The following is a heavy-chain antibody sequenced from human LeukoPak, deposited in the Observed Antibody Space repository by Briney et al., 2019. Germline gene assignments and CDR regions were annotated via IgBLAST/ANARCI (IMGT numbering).Heavy chain of an antibody. CDR1: GFTFSGSA. Sequence: GGSLRLSCAASGFTFSGSAMHWVRQASGKGLEWVGRIRSRANSYATAYAASVKGRFTISRDNSKNTLYLQMNSLRAEDTAVYYCARDGFLAGPSSGWYVRYYFDYWGQGTLVTVSS. CDR2: IRSRANSYAT. V-gene: IGHV3-73*01. CDR3: ARDGFLAGPSSGWYVRYYFDY. D-gene: IGHD6-19*01. J-gene: IGHJ4*02.